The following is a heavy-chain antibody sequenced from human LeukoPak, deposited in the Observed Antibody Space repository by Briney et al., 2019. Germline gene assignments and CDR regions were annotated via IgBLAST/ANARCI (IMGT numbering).Heavy chain of an antibody. V-gene: IGHV1-69*05. D-gene: IGHD6-13*01. Sequence: ASVKVSCKASGGTFSSYAISWVRQVPGQGLEWMGGIIPIFGTANYAQKFQGRVTITTDESTSTAYMELSSLRSEDTAVYYCASAGIDWFDPWGQGTLVTVSS. CDR2: IIPIFGTA. CDR3: ASAGIDWFDP. J-gene: IGHJ5*02. CDR1: GGTFSSYA.